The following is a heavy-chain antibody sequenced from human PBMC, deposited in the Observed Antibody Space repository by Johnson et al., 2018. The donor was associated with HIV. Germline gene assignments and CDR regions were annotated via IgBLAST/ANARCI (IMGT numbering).Heavy chain of an antibody. CDR1: GFTFSSYA. Sequence: VQLVESGGGVVRPGGSLRLSCAASGFTFSSYAMHWVRQAPGKGLEWVAIISYDGSNKYYADSVKGRFTISRDNSKNTLYLQMNSLRAEETAVYYCARDISYYGRSGYLIGSDAFDLWGQGTMVTVSS. J-gene: IGHJ3*01. CDR3: ARDISYYGRSGYLIGSDAFDL. V-gene: IGHV3-30*04. CDR2: ISYDGSNK. D-gene: IGHD3-22*01.